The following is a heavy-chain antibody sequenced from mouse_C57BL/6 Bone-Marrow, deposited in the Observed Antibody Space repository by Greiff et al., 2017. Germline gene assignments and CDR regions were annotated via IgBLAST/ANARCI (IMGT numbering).Heavy chain of an antibody. Sequence: VQLQQSGAELVRPGASVKLSCTASGFNIKDDYMHWVKQRPEQGLEWIGWIDPENGDTEYASKFQGKATITADTSSNTAYLHLSSLTSEDTAVYYCTTSRWIGYWGQGTLVTVSA. CDR2: IDPENGDT. J-gene: IGHJ3*01. CDR3: TTSRWIGY. CDR1: GFNIKDDY. V-gene: IGHV14-4*01.